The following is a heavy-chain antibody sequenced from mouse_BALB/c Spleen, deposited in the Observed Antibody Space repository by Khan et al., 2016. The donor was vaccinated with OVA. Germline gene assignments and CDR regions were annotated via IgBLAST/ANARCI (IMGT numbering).Heavy chain of an antibody. CDR1: GYTFTSYT. D-gene: IGHD2-14*01. CDR3: VIDGAYHRNDSWVGI. Sequence: QVQLKESGAELARPGASVKMSCQASGYTFTSYTIHWIKKRPGQGLEWIGYINPSNGYTNYNQKFNDKATLTTDKSSTPAYLQLSSLTSDQNGGYNSVIDGAYHRNDSWVGIWGQGTLVTVSA. V-gene: IGHV1-4*01. J-gene: IGHJ3*01. CDR2: INPSNGYT.